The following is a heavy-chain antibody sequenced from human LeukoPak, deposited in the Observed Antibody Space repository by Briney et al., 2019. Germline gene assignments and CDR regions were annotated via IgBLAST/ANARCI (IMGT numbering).Heavy chain of an antibody. V-gene: IGHV7-4-1*02. CDR1: GYTFTSYA. Sequence: GASVKVSCKASGYTFTSYAMNWVRQAPGQGLEWMGWINTNTGNPTYAQGFTGRFVFSLDTSVSTAYLQISSLKAEDTAVYYCARDGYGSGSYYNLLHWGQGTLVTVSS. CDR2: INTNTGNP. CDR3: ARDGYGSGSYYNLLH. J-gene: IGHJ1*01. D-gene: IGHD3-10*01.